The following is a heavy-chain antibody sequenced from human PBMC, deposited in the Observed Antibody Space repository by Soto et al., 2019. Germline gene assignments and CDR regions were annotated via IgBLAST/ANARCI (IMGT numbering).Heavy chain of an antibody. Sequence: QVQLQESGPGLVKPSQTLSLTCTVSGGSISSGDYYWSWIRQPPGKGLEWIGYIYYSGSTYYNPPLKSRVTISVDTSKNQFSLKLSSVTAADTAVYYCARDRDHGGVIAYYGMDVWGQGTTVTVSS. V-gene: IGHV4-30-4*01. CDR3: ARDRDHGGVIAYYGMDV. D-gene: IGHD3-16*02. CDR2: IYYSGST. J-gene: IGHJ6*02. CDR1: GGSISSGDYY.